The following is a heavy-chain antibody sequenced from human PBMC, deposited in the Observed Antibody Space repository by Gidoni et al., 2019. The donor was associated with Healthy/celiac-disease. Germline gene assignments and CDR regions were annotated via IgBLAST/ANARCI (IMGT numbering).Heavy chain of an antibody. Sequence: EVQLVESGGGLVQPGGSLRLSCAASGFTFSSYEMNWVRQAQGKGLEWVSYISSSGSTIYYADSVKGRFTISGDNAKNSLYLQMNSLRAEDTAVYYCARGFTVTTLIWFDPWGQGTLVTVSS. CDR2: ISSSGSTI. D-gene: IGHD4-4*01. J-gene: IGHJ5*02. V-gene: IGHV3-48*03. CDR3: ARGFTVTTLIWFDP. CDR1: GFTFSSYE.